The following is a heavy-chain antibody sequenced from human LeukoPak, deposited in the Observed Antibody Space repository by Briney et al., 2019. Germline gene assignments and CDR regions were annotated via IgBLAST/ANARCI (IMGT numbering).Heavy chain of an antibody. Sequence: GASVKVSCKASGGTFSSYAITWVRQAPGQGLEWMGWIGAYNGNTNYAQKLQGRVTMTTDTSTSTAYMELRSLRADDTAVYYCARDRGIAVAGAFDYWGQGTLVTVSS. V-gene: IGHV1-18*01. CDR2: IGAYNGNT. D-gene: IGHD6-19*01. J-gene: IGHJ4*02. CDR1: GGTFSSYA. CDR3: ARDRGIAVAGAFDY.